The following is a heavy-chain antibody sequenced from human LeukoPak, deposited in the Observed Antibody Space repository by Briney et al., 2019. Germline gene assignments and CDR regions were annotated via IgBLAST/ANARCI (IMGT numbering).Heavy chain of an antibody. CDR2: INNSGGRT. CDR1: GFAFNSQV. CDR3: AREKVSYTFDY. J-gene: IGHJ4*02. D-gene: IGHD5/OR15-5a*01. V-gene: IGHV3-23*01. Sequence: GGSLRLSCAVSGFAFNSQVMTWVRQVPGKGLEWVSGINNSGGRTFYADSVKGRFTISRDNSKNTLYLQMSSLRADDTVVYYCAREKVSYTFDYWGQGTLVTVSS.